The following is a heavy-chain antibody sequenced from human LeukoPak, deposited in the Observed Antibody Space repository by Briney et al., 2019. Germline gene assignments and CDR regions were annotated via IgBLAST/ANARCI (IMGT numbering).Heavy chain of an antibody. Sequence: SETLSLTCTVSGGSISSTSYYWGWIRQPPGKGLEWIGSIYYSGSTYYNPSLKSRVTISVDTSKNQFSLKLSSVTAADTAVYYCARDWWFDPWGQGTLVTVSS. J-gene: IGHJ5*02. CDR2: IYYSGST. V-gene: IGHV4-39*02. CDR1: GGSISSTSYY. CDR3: ARDWWFDP.